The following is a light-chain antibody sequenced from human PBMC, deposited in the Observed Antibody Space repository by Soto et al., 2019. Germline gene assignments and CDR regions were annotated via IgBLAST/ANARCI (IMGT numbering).Light chain of an antibody. J-gene: IGKJ5*01. CDR1: QSISTY. CDR3: QQRINWIT. Sequence: EIVLTQSPATLSLSPGERATLSCRASQSISTYLAWYQQKPGQAPRLLIYDASNRATGIPGRFSGSGSGTDFTLTISSLEPEDFAVYYCQQRINWITFGQGTRLEIK. V-gene: IGKV3-11*01. CDR2: DAS.